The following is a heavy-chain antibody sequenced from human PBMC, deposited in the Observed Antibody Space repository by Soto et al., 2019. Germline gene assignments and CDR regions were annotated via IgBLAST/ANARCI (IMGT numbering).Heavy chain of an antibody. V-gene: IGHV1-69*01. CDR2: IIPIFDTI. CDR3: ASPLKWSGYYIAFDY. CDR1: GATFSSFA. D-gene: IGHD3-3*01. J-gene: IGHJ4*02. Sequence: QVQLLQSGAEVKKPGSSVKVSCKASGATFSSFAFSWVRQAPGQGREWMGVIIPIFDTISYAQKFQGRVTIPADESTRTAYMELNSLTSDDTAVYYCASPLKWSGYYIAFDYWGQGTLVIVSS.